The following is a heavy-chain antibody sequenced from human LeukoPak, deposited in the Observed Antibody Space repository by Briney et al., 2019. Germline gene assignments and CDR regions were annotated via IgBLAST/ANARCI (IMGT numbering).Heavy chain of an antibody. J-gene: IGHJ5*02. V-gene: IGHV4-59*01. Sequence: SETLSLTCTVSGGSISSYYWSWIRQPPGKGLEWIGYIYYSGSTNYNPSLKSRVTISVDTSKNQFSLKLSSVTAADTAVYYCARDGGLTNYDIRWWGGGCWFDPWGQGTLVTVSS. CDR1: GGSISSYY. D-gene: IGHD3-9*01. CDR3: ARDGGLTNYDIRWWGGGCWFDP. CDR2: IYYSGST.